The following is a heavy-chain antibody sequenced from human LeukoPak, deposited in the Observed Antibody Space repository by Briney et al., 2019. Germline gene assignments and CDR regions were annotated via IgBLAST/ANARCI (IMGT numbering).Heavy chain of an antibody. V-gene: IGHV3-7*01. CDR1: GFTFSSYA. Sequence: PGGSLRLSCAASGFTFSSYAMTWVRQAPGKGLEWVANIKEDGTRKNYMDSVKGRFTISRDNVKNSLYLQMNSLRAEDTAVYYCARDLKYGDYAGHDYWGQGTLVTVSS. CDR2: IKEDGTRK. D-gene: IGHD4-17*01. J-gene: IGHJ4*02. CDR3: ARDLKYGDYAGHDY.